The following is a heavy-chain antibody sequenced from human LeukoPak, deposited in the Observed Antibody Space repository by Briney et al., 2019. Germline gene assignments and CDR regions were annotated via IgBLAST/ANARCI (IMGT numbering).Heavy chain of an antibody. Sequence: GRSLRLSCAASGFTFDDYAMHWVRQAPGEGLEWVSGISWNSGSIGYADSVKGRFTISRDNAKNSLYLQMNSLRAEDTALYYCAKDIGDTVVAGAFDIWGQGTMVTVSS. V-gene: IGHV3-9*01. CDR1: GFTFDDYA. D-gene: IGHD2-15*01. CDR2: ISWNSGSI. J-gene: IGHJ3*02. CDR3: AKDIGDTVVAGAFDI.